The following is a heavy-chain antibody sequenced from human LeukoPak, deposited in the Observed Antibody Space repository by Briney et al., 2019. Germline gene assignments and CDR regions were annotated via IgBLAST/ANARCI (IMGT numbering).Heavy chain of an antibody. Sequence: GGSLRLSCAASGFTVSSNYMSWVRQAPGKGLEWVSAIYSGGSTYYADSVKGRFTISRDNAKNTLYLQMNSLRAEDTTVYYCARDAAYCGGDCYLFDIWGQGTMVTVSS. CDR2: IYSGGST. V-gene: IGHV3-66*01. CDR1: GFTVSSNY. J-gene: IGHJ3*02. CDR3: ARDAAYCGGDCYLFDI. D-gene: IGHD2-21*01.